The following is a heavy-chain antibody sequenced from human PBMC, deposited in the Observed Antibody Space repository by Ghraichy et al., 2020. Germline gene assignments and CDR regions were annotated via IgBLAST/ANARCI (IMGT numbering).Heavy chain of an antibody. Sequence: SETLSLTCTVSGGSISSYYWSWIRQPPGKGLEWIGYIYYSGSTNYNPSLKSRVTISVDTSKNQFSLKLSSVTAADTAVYYCARYSYGHDYYYYYMDVWGKGTTVTVSS. CDR1: GGSISSYY. D-gene: IGHD5-18*01. CDR2: IYYSGST. V-gene: IGHV4-59*01. CDR3: ARYSYGHDYYYYYMDV. J-gene: IGHJ6*03.